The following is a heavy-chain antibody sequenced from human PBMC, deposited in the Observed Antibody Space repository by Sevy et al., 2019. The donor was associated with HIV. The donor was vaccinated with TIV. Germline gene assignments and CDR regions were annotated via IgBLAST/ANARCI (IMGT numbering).Heavy chain of an antibody. V-gene: IGHV3-13*01. Sequence: GGSLRLTCAATAFTFSSYDMHWVRRVAGKGLEWVSSLGLSGDTYFAGSVKGRFTISRDNVKNYLYLQMSSLRAGDTAVYYCARETAADAFDVWDQGTFVTVSS. CDR3: ARETAADAFDV. J-gene: IGHJ3*01. CDR2: LGLSGDT. D-gene: IGHD6-13*01. CDR1: AFTFSSYD.